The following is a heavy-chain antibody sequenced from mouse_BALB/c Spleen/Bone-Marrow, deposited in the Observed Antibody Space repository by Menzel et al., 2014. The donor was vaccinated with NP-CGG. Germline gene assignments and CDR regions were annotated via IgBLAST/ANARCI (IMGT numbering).Heavy chain of an antibody. CDR3: ARYYGNYFDY. CDR1: GISITTGNYR. V-gene: IGHV3-5*02. J-gene: IGHJ2*01. D-gene: IGHD2-1*01. CDR2: IYYSGTI. Sequence: EVQLQQSGPGLVKPSQTVSLTCTVTGISITTGNYRWSWIRQFPGNKLEWIGYIYYSGTITYNPSLISRTTITRDTSKNQFFLEMNSLTAEDTATYYCARYYGNYFDYWGQGTTLTVSS.